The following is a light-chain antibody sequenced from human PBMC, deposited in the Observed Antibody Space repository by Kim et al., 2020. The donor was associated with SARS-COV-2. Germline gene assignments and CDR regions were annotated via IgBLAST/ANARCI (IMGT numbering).Light chain of an antibody. CDR1: RVVSSNY. V-gene: IGKV3-20*01. Sequence: PGERPPLSSRASRVVSSNYLAWYQQEPAHAPSLLIYGASSRATGIPDRFSGSGSGTDFTLTITRLEPEDFAVYYCQQYSSSPATFGQGTKVDIK. CDR2: GAS. CDR3: QQYSSSPAT. J-gene: IGKJ1*01.